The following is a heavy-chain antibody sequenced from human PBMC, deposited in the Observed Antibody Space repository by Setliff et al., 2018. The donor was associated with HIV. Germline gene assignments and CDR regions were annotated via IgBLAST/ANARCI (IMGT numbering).Heavy chain of an antibody. J-gene: IGHJ4*02. CDR3: AKELAASGLGYFDS. Sequence: GSLRLSCAASGFTFSNYAISWVRQAPGEGLEWVSAILSTGERTFYADSVKGRFTISRDNSKNTVYLQMNSLRAEDTAEYYCAKELAASGLGYFDSWGRGILVTVSS. CDR2: ILSTGERT. D-gene: IGHD3-22*01. V-gene: IGHV3-23*01. CDR1: GFTFSNYA.